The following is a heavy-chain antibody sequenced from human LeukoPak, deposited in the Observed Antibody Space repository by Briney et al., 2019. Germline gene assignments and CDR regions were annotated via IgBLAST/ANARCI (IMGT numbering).Heavy chain of an antibody. D-gene: IGHD5-18*01. CDR1: GGTFSSYA. V-gene: IGHV1-69*06. CDR3: AISYSYGHSRGDY. J-gene: IGHJ4*02. Sequence: SVKVSCKASGGTFSSYAISWVRQAPGQGLEWMGRIIPIFGTANYAQKFQGRVTIPADKSTSTAYRELSSLRSEDTAVYYCAISYSYGHSRGDYWGQGTLVTVSS. CDR2: IIPIFGTA.